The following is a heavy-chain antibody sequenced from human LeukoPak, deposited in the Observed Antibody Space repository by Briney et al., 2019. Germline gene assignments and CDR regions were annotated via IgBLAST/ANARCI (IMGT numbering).Heavy chain of an antibody. CDR3: ARLHPVFPRGVVVVPAAIGYMDV. CDR2: ISAYNGNT. J-gene: IGHJ6*03. D-gene: IGHD2-2*01. Sequence: GASVKVSCKASGYTFTSYGISWVRQAPGQGLEWMGWISAYNGNTNYAQKLQGRVTMTTDTSTSTAYMELRSLRSDDTAVYYCARLHPVFPRGVVVVPAAIGYMDVWGKGTTVTVSS. CDR1: GYTFTSYG. V-gene: IGHV1-18*01.